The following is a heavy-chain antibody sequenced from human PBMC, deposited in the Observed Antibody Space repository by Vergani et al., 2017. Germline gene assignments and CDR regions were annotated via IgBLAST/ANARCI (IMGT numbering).Heavy chain of an antibody. CDR3: VYMKTECGTSGCLYPFYYYRYMDV. CDR2: IYWNDDQ. J-gene: IGHJ6*03. V-gene: IGHV2-5*04. D-gene: IGHD3-16*01. CDR1: GFSLNTRGVS. Sequence: QITLKESGPTLVKPTQTLTLTCTFSGFSLNTRGVSVAWNRQPPGKALDWLALIYWNDDQHYSPSLNNRVTITKDTSKNQVVLTMTNMDYVDPGTYYCVYMKTECGTSGCLYPFYYYRYMDVWRKGTTVTVSS.